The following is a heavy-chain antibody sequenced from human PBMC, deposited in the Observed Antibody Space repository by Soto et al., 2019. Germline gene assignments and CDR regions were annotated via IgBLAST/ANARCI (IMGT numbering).Heavy chain of an antibody. CDR3: EGIFGLVRQ. CDR2: TYYRSKWYN. CDR1: GDSVSSNSAA. V-gene: IGHV6-1*01. D-gene: IGHD3-9*01. J-gene: IGHJ4*02. Sequence: SQTLSLTCAISGDSVSSNSAAGNWIRQSPSRGLQWLGRTYYRSKWYNDYAVSVRSRITINPDTSKNQFSLQLDSVTPEDTAIYYCEGIFGLVRQWGQGILVTVSS.